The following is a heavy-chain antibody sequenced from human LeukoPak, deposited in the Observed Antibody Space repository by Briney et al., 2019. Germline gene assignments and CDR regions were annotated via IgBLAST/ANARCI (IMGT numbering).Heavy chain of an antibody. Sequence: SETLSLTCTVSGGSISTYYWSWIRQPLGKGLEWIGYIYYSGSTNYNPSLKSRVTILVDTSKNQFSLKLSSVTAVDTAVYYCARVKGSGYYYVFDYWGQGALVTVSS. V-gene: IGHV4-59*01. CDR1: GGSISTYY. CDR3: ARVKGSGYYYVFDY. CDR2: IYYSGST. D-gene: IGHD3-22*01. J-gene: IGHJ4*02.